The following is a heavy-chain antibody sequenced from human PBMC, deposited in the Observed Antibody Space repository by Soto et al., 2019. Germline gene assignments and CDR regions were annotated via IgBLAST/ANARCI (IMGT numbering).Heavy chain of an antibody. J-gene: IGHJ5*02. Sequence: XETLSLTCTVSGCSISSSSYYWVWIRQPPGKGLEWIGSIHYSGTTYYNPSLKSRVTISVDTSKNQFSLKLRSVTAADTAVYYCARQSPDYLGSVGWFDHWGQGTLVTVSS. CDR1: GCSISSSSYY. CDR3: ARQSPDYLGSVGWFDH. V-gene: IGHV4-39*01. CDR2: IHYSGTT. D-gene: IGHD1-26*01.